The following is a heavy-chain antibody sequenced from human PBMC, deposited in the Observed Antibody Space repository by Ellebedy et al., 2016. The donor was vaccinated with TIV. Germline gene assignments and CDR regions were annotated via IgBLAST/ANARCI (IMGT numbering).Heavy chain of an antibody. Sequence: MPGGSLRLSCTVSGGSISSNYYYWSWIRQPPGKGLEWIGIIYYGGSTCYNPSLKSRVTMSVDTSKNHFSLKLTSVTAADTAVYYCTKERTGSWFDPWGQGTLVTVSS. D-gene: IGHD1-1*01. V-gene: IGHV4-39*02. CDR1: GGSISSNYYY. CDR3: TKERTGSWFDP. J-gene: IGHJ5*02. CDR2: IYYGGST.